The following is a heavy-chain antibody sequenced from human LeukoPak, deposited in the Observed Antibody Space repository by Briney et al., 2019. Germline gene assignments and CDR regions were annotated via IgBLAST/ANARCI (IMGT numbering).Heavy chain of an antibody. J-gene: IGHJ4*02. D-gene: IGHD4-11*01. CDR2: MNPNSGNT. Sequence: ASVKVSCKASGYTFTSYDINWVRQATGQGLEWMGWMNPNSGNTGYAQKFQGRVTMTRNTSISTAYMELSSLRAEDTAVYYCARARTTVTTTPLHWGQGTLVTVSS. CDR3: ARARTTVTTTPLH. V-gene: IGHV1-8*01. CDR1: GYTFTSYD.